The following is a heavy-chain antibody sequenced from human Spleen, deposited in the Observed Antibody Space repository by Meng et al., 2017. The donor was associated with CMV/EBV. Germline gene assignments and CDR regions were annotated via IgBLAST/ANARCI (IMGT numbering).Heavy chain of an antibody. CDR3: AREGGSSYYYYYGMDV. V-gene: IGHV1-2*02. Sequence: ASVKVSCKASGGTFSSYAISWVRQAPGQGLEWMGWINPNSGGTNYAQKFQGRVTMTRDTSISTAYMELSRLRSDGAAVYYCAREGGSSYYYYYGMDVWGQGTTVTVSS. CDR2: INPNSGGT. J-gene: IGHJ6*02. D-gene: IGHD1-26*01. CDR1: GGTFSSYA.